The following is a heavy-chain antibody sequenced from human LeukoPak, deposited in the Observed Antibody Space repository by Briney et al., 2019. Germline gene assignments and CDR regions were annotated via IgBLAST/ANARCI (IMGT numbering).Heavy chain of an antibody. CDR3: ARELWFGEHLYFDY. V-gene: IGHV4-4*07. Sequence: SETLSLTCTVSGGSVSHYFWNWIRQPAGKGLEWIGRIYSSESTTYNPSLKSRVTLSIDTSKNQISLNLTSVTAADTAVYYCARELWFGEHLYFDYWGQGTLVTVSS. CDR2: IYSSEST. D-gene: IGHD3-10*01. J-gene: IGHJ4*02. CDR1: GGSVSHYF.